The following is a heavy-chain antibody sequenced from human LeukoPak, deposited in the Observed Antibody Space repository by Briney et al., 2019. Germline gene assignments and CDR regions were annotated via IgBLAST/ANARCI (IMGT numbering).Heavy chain of an antibody. J-gene: IGHJ4*02. D-gene: IGHD5-18*01. CDR1: GYPFTTYE. Sequence: GASVKVSCKTSGYPFTTYEINWVRQATGQGLEWMGWVHPNSGNTGYAQKFQGRVTMTRNTSISTAYMELSSLRSEDTAVYYCARGIRDGHSYGPGSWGQGTLVTVSS. V-gene: IGHV1-8*01. CDR3: ARGIRDGHSYGPGS. CDR2: VHPNSGNT.